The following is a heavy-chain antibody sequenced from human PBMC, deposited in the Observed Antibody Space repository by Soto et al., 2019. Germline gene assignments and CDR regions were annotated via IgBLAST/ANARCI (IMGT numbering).Heavy chain of an antibody. D-gene: IGHD3-10*01. Sequence: SVKVSCKASGGTFSSYAISWVRQAPGQGXEWMGGIIPIFGTGNYAQKFQGRVTITADESTSTAYMELSSLRSEDTAVYYCARVGHNNMVRGVTYCYYYRMDVWGQGSTVTVSS. CDR3: ARVGHNNMVRGVTYCYYYRMDV. CDR2: IIPIFGTG. CDR1: GGTFSSYA. J-gene: IGHJ6*02. V-gene: IGHV1-69*13.